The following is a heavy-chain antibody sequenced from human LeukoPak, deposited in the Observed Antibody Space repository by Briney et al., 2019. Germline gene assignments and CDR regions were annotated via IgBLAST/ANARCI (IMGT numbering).Heavy chain of an antibody. CDR3: ARGHGVVAASDDAFDI. D-gene: IGHD2-2*01. CDR1: GFTFSSYW. CDR2: ISTSSIYI. Sequence: GGSLRLSCAASGFTFSSYWMNWVRQAPGKGLEWVSSISTSSIYIYYADSMKGRFTISRDNAKKSLYLQMNSLRAEDTAVYYCARGHGVVAASDDAFDIWGQGTMVTVSS. V-gene: IGHV3-21*01. J-gene: IGHJ3*02.